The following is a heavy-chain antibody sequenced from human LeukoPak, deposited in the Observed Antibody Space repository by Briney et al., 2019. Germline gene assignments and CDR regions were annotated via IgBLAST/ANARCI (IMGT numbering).Heavy chain of an antibody. CDR1: GFTFSNYA. V-gene: IGHV3-23*01. D-gene: IGHD3-10*01. CDR3: AKDLGGEGGSGFPGY. CDR2: ITARGGST. J-gene: IGHJ4*02. Sequence: GGSLRLSCAASGFTFSNYAMSWVRQAPGKGVEWVSAITARGGSTYYADSVRGRFTISRDNYKNTLYLQMNGLRAEDTAVYYCAKDLGGEGGSGFPGYWGRGTLVTVSS.